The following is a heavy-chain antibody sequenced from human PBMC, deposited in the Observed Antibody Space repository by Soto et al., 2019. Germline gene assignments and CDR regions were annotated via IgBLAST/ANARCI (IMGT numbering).Heavy chain of an antibody. CDR2: ISSSSSTI. CDR1: GFTFSSYS. J-gene: IGHJ6*03. V-gene: IGHV3-48*01. Sequence: GGSLRLSCAASGFTFSSYSMNWVRQAPGKGLEWVSYISSSSSTIYYADSVKGRFTISRDNAKNSLYLQMNSLRAEDTAVYYCARARMEERWLFDYYYMDVWGKGTTVTVSS. CDR3: ARARMEERWLFDYYYMDV. D-gene: IGHD6-19*01.